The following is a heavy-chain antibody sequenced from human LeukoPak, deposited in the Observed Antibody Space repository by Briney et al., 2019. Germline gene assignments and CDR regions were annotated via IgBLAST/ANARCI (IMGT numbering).Heavy chain of an antibody. CDR1: GFTFSSYA. CDR3: ARDRNPSSGGWYAGKIPFDY. Sequence: PGGSLRLSCAASGFTFSSYAMSWVRQAPGKGLEWVSAISGSGGSTYYADSVKGRFTISRDNAENSLSLQMNSLRAEDTAVYYCARDRNPSSGGWYAGKIPFDYWGQGTLVTVSS. D-gene: IGHD6-13*01. CDR2: ISGSGGST. J-gene: IGHJ4*02. V-gene: IGHV3-23*01.